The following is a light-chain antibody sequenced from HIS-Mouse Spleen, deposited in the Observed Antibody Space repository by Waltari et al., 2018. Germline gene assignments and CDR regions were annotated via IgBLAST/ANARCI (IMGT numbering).Light chain of an antibody. Sequence: DIVLTQSPGTLSLSPGERATLSCRASQSVSSSYLAWYQQKPGQAPRLLIYGASGRATGIPDMFRGSGSGTDFTLTISRLEPEDFAVYYCQQYGSSPGTFGQGTKVEIK. CDR1: QSVSSSY. CDR3: QQYGSSPGT. CDR2: GAS. J-gene: IGKJ1*01. V-gene: IGKV3-20*01.